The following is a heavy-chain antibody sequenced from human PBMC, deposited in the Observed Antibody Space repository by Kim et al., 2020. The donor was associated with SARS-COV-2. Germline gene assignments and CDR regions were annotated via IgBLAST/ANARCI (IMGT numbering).Heavy chain of an antibody. Sequence: TYSNSSLKSRVTISVDTSKNQFSLRLASVPAADTAVYYCARGAVSSAGSDFWGQGTLVTVSS. CDR3: ARGAVSSAGSDF. CDR2: T. D-gene: IGHD1-26*01. V-gene: IGHV4-31*02. J-gene: IGHJ4*02.